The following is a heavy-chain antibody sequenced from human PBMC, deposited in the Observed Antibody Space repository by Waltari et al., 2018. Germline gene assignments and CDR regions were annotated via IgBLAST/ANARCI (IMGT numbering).Heavy chain of an antibody. D-gene: IGHD1-26*01. Sequence: EVQLVQSGAEVKKPGESLRISCKGSGYNFTTYWISWVRQMPGKGLEWMGRIVPNDPHNTSSPSLQGNVTISGDKSINTAYLQWSRLRASDTAIYYCARHPVYWDQGHNYGLDVWGQGTTVTVSS. CDR3: ARHPVYWDQGHNYGLDV. V-gene: IGHV5-10-1*03. J-gene: IGHJ6*02. CDR2: IVPNDPHN. CDR1: GYNFTTYW.